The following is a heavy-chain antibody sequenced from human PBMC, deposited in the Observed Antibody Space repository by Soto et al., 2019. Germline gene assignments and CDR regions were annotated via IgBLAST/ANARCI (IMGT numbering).Heavy chain of an antibody. CDR2: IYYSGST. Sequence: SETLSLTCTVSGGSISSYYWSWIRQPPGKGLEWIGYIYYSGSTSYNPSLKSRVTISVDTSKNQFSLKLSSVTAADTAVYYCARLESYDSSGYYYSFNSYYFDYWGQGTLVTVSS. CDR3: ARLESYDSSGYYYSFNSYYFDY. CDR1: GGSISSYY. V-gene: IGHV4-59*08. J-gene: IGHJ4*02. D-gene: IGHD3-22*01.